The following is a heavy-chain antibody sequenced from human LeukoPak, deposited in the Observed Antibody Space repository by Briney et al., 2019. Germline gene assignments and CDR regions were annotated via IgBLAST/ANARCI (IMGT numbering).Heavy chain of an antibody. CDR1: GYTFTGYY. Sequence: ASVKVSCKASGYTFTGYYMHWVRQAPGQGLEWVGWINPNSGGTNYAQKFQGRVTMTRDTSTSTVYMELSSLRSEDTAVYYCARDSYSSSWYGYFDYWGQGTLVTVSS. CDR3: ARDSYSSSWYGYFDY. V-gene: IGHV1-2*02. CDR2: INPNSGGT. D-gene: IGHD6-13*01. J-gene: IGHJ4*02.